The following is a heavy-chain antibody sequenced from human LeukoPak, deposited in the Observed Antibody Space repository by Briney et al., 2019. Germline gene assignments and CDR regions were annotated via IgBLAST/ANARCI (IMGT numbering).Heavy chain of an antibody. J-gene: IGHJ3*02. D-gene: IGHD3-22*01. CDR3: ARGYYDSSGYQASDI. Sequence: GGSLRLSCAASGFSFSSCGMHWVRQAPGKGPEWVAFTWYDGSDEYYADSVKGRFTISRDNSKNTLYLQMNSLRAEDTAVYYCARGYYDSSGYQASDIWGQGTMVTVSS. CDR2: TWYDGSDE. CDR1: GFSFSSCG. V-gene: IGHV3-33*01.